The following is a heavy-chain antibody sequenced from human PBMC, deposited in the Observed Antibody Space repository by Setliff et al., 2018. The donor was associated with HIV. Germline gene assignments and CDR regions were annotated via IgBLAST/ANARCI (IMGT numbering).Heavy chain of an antibody. Sequence: GGSLRLSCEASEFTFSDSWMHWVRQVPGQGLVWVSTINSDGSTTSYADSVKGRFTISRDNSKNTLYLQMNSLRAEDTAVYYCAKDAYFDNSGYFTYWGQGTLVTVS. CDR3: AKDAYFDNSGYFTY. CDR1: EFTFSDSW. J-gene: IGHJ4*02. D-gene: IGHD3-22*01. V-gene: IGHV3-74*01. CDR2: INSDGSTT.